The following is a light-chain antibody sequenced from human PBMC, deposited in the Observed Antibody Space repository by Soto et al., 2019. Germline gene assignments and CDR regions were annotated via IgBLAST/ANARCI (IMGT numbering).Light chain of an antibody. J-gene: IGLJ2*01. CDR1: SGHSRYA. Sequence: QAVVTQSPSASASLGASVKLTCTLSSGHSRYAIAWHQQHPEKGPRYLMKVNSDGSHSKGEGIPDRFSGSSSGAERYVTISSLQSEDEADYYCQTWGSDIPAFGGGTKLTVL. V-gene: IGLV4-69*01. CDR3: QTWGSDIPA. CDR2: VNSDGSH.